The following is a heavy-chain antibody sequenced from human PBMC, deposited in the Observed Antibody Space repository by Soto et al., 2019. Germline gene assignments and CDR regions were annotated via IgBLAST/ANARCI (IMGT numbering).Heavy chain of an antibody. CDR3: ARREGYCVGTKYQMRAFDF. CDR2: IYWDDDK. V-gene: IGHV2-5*02. Sequence: QITLKESGPALVKPTETLTLTCTFSGFSLSTSAVGVGWIRQPPGKALEWLAVIYWDDDKTYSPSLNNRLTITKDTSKDQVVLVMTNLDPVDTATYYCARREGYCVGTKYQMRAFDFWGQGTMVTVSS. CDR1: GFSLSTSAVG. D-gene: IGHD2-21*01. J-gene: IGHJ3*01.